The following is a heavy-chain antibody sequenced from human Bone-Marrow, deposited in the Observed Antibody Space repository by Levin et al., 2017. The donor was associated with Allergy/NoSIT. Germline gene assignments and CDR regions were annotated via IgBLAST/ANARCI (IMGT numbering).Heavy chain of an antibody. CDR3: AKDLLKYSSLSSTTDY. V-gene: IGHV3-9*01. D-gene: IGHD6-6*01. J-gene: IGHJ4*02. CDR1: GFTFDDYA. Sequence: PGGSLRLSCAASGFTFDDYAMHWVRQAPGKGLEWVSGISWNSGSIDYADSVKGRFTISRDNAKNSLYLQMNSLRAEDTAFYYCAKDLLKYSSLSSTTDYWGRGTLVTVSS. CDR2: ISWNSGSI.